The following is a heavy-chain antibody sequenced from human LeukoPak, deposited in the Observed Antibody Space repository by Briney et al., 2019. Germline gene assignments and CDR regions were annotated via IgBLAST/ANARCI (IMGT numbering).Heavy chain of an antibody. Sequence: GGSLRLSCAASGFTFSSYAMSWVRQAPGKGLEWVAVISDDGSSKYYADSVKGRFTISRDNSKNTLYLQINSLRAEDTAVYYCARVDDLDAFDIWGQGTMVTVSS. J-gene: IGHJ3*02. V-gene: IGHV3-30*04. CDR3: ARVDDLDAFDI. CDR2: ISDDGSSK. D-gene: IGHD2-2*03. CDR1: GFTFSSYA.